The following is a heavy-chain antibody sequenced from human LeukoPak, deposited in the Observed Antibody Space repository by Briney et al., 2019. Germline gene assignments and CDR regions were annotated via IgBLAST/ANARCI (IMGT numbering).Heavy chain of an antibody. D-gene: IGHD5-12*01. J-gene: IGHJ2*01. CDR1: GGSFSGYY. CDR3: ARETSPYSKRGWYFDL. Sequence: SETLSLTCAAYGGSFSGYYWTWIRQPPGKTLEWIGEINHSGSSNYNPSLMSRVTMSVDTSKNQISLRLSSVTAADTAVYYCARETSPYSKRGWYFDLWGRGTPVTVSS. V-gene: IGHV4-34*01. CDR2: INHSGSS.